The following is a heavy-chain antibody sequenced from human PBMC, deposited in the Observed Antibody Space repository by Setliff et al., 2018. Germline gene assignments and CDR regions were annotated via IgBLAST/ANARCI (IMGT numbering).Heavy chain of an antibody. V-gene: IGHV1-24*01. J-gene: IGHJ4*02. Sequence: GASVKVSCKVSGYTLTELSRHWVRQAPGKGLEWMGGFDPGDGETIYAQKFQGRVTMTEDTSTDTAYMELSSLRSEDTAVYYCATERLLDYYGSGSYPSFDYWGQGTLVTVSS. CDR2: FDPGDGET. CDR3: ATERLLDYYGSGSYPSFDY. D-gene: IGHD3-10*01. CDR1: GYTLTELS.